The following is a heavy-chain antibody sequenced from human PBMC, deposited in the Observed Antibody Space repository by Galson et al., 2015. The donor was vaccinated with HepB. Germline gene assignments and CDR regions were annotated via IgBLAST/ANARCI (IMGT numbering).Heavy chain of an antibody. D-gene: IGHD6-6*01. CDR2: IFWDDDK. J-gene: IGHJ4*02. V-gene: IGHV2-5*02. CDR3: AHDTCSSQSYSFAS. CDR1: GFSLSTPGVG. Sequence: PALVKPTQTLTLTCTFSGFSLSTPGVGVGWIRQPPGKALEWLALIFWDDDKRYSTSLTSRLTITKDISKNQVVLTLTNMDPLDTATYYCAHDTCSSQSYSFASWGQRTLVTVSS.